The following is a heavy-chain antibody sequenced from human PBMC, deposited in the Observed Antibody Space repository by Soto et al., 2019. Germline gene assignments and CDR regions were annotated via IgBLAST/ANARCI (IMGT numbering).Heavy chain of an antibody. J-gene: IGHJ5*02. D-gene: IGHD3-3*01. CDR3: ARHKGGAIFGHSSGGQQNWFDP. V-gene: IGHV5-51*01. CDR2: IYPGDSDT. Sequence: GESLKISCKGSGYSFTSYWIGWVRQMPGKGLEWMGIIYPGDSDTRYSPSFQGQVTISADKSISTAYLQWSSLKASDTAMYYCARHKGGAIFGHSSGGQQNWFDPWGQGTLVTVSS. CDR1: GYSFTSYW.